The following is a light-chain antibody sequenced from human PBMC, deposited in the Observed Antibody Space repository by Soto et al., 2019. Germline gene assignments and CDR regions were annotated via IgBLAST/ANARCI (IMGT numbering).Light chain of an antibody. V-gene: IGLV4-69*01. J-gene: IGLJ3*02. CDR1: SGHNNYV. CDR2: LNTDDSH. Sequence: QLVLTQSPSASASLGASVNLTGTLSSGHNNYVIVWHQQQPEKGPRFLMKLNTDDSHNKGDGIPDRFSGSSSGAERYLTISSLQSEDEADYYCQTWDTAIRVFGGGTKLTVL. CDR3: QTWDTAIRV.